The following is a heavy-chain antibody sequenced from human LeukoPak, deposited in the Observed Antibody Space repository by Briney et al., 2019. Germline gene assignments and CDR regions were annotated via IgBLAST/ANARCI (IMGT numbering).Heavy chain of an antibody. CDR1: GGSISSGGYY. CDR3: ASGEGYKAAAGTVDAFDI. Sequence: SETLSLTCTVSGGSISSGGYYWSWIRQPPGKGLEWIGYIYYSGSTYYNPSLKSRVTISVDTSKNQFSLKLSSVTAADTAVYYCASGEGYKAAAGTVDAFDIWGQGTMVTVSS. J-gene: IGHJ3*02. V-gene: IGHV4-30-4*08. CDR2: IYYSGST. D-gene: IGHD6-13*01.